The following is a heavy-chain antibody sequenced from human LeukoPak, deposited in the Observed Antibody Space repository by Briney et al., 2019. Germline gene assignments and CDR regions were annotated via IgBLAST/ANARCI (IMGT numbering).Heavy chain of an antibody. D-gene: IGHD4-17*01. Sequence: GGSLRLSCAASGFTFSTYAMSWVRQAPGKGLEWVSGISSPGTSTYYADSVKGRFTISRDNSKNTLYLQMNSLRAEDTAVYYCARDGGAYGDYVSWSYYFDYWGQGTLVTVSS. CDR3: ARDGGAYGDYVSWSYYFDY. CDR1: GFTFSTYA. CDR2: ISSPGTST. J-gene: IGHJ4*02. V-gene: IGHV3-23*01.